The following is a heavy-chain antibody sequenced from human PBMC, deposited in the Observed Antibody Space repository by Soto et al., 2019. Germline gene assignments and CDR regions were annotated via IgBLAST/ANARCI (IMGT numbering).Heavy chain of an antibody. CDR2: INPSGGST. V-gene: IGHV1-46*01. D-gene: IGHD3-3*01. J-gene: IGHJ4*02. CDR1: GYTFTSYY. Sequence: VASVKVSCKASGYTFTSYYMHWVRQAPGQGLEWMGIINPSGGSTSYAQKFQGRVTMTRDTSTSTVYMELSSLRPEDTAVYYCARDRAYYDFWSGSPPPLYYFDYWGQGTLVTVSS. CDR3: ARDRAYYDFWSGSPPPLYYFDY.